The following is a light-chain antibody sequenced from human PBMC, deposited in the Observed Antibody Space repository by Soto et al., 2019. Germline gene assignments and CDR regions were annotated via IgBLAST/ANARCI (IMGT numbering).Light chain of an antibody. CDR1: QSVSSIY. CDR3: QEYCSSSWT. Sequence: EIVLTQSPGTLSLSPGERATLSCRASQSVSSIYLAWYQHKPGQAPRLLIYGASSMATGIPDRFSGSGSGTDFTLAISILEPYDFAVYYCQEYCSSSWTFGRGTTVEIK. V-gene: IGKV3-20*01. J-gene: IGKJ1*01. CDR2: GAS.